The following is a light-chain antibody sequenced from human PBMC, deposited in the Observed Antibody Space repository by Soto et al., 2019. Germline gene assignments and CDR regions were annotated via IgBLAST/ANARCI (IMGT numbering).Light chain of an antibody. CDR1: QRVSNSY. V-gene: IGKV3-20*01. CDR2: DAS. CDR3: QQYERPPFA. Sequence: EIVLTQSPGTLSLSPGDRATLSCRASQRVSNSYLAWYQQKPGQAPRLLIYDASTRAAGVPDRVTGGGSGTDFTLTISELEPEDFALYFCQQYERPPFAFGQGTRLEI. J-gene: IGKJ2*01.